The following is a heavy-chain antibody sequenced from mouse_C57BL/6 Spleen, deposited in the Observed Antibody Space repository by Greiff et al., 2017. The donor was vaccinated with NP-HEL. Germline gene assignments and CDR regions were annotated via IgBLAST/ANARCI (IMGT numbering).Heavy chain of an antibody. V-gene: IGHV5-17*01. CDR1: GFTFSDYG. J-gene: IGHJ3*01. CDR2: ISSGSSTI. Sequence: EVKLVESGGGLVKPGGPLKLSCAASGFTFSDYGMHWVRQAPEKGLEWVAYISSGSSTIYYSDTVKGRFTISRDNAKNTLFLQMTSLRSEDTAMYYCARDYSKGGFAYWGQGTLVTVSA. D-gene: IGHD2-5*01. CDR3: ARDYSKGGFAY.